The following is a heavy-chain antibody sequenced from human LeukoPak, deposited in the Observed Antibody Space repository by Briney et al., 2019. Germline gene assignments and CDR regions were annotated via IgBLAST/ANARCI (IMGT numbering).Heavy chain of an antibody. Sequence: SGAPPVNPTQTLTLTCTFSGFSLRTSGVGVGWIRQPPGKALEWLALIYWDDDKRYSHSVKSRLSITKDTSKNQVVLTMTNMDPVDTATYYCAHREYDCSGGSCYQKPFDYWGQGTLVTVSS. CDR1: GFSLRTSGVG. CDR2: IYWDDDK. J-gene: IGHJ4*02. V-gene: IGHV2-5*02. D-gene: IGHD2-15*01. CDR3: AHREYDCSGGSCYQKPFDY.